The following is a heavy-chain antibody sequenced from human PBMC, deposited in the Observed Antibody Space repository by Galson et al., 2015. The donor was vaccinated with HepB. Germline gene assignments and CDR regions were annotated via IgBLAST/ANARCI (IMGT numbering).Heavy chain of an antibody. CDR1: GGTFSSYA. CDR3: ARGARSGYYYSDWFDP. CDR2: IIPIFGTA. J-gene: IGHJ5*02. V-gene: IGHV1-69*13. D-gene: IGHD3-22*01. Sequence: SVKVSCKASGGTFSSYAISWVRQAPGQGLEWMGGIIPIFGTANYAQKFQGRVTITADESTSTAYMELSSLRSEDTAVYYCARGARSGYYYSDWFDPWGQGTLVTVSS.